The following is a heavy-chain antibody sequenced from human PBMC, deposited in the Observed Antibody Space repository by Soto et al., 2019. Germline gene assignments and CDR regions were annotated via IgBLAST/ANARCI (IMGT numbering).Heavy chain of an antibody. CDR2: IYYSGST. CDR3: ARGMSSSSYYFDY. CDR1: GGSISSYY. V-gene: IGHV4-59*01. J-gene: IGHJ4*02. Sequence: SETLSLTCTVSGGSISSYYWSWIRQPPGKGLEWIGYIYYSGSTNYNPSLKSRVTISVDTSKNQFSLKLSSVTAADTAVYYWARGMSSSSYYFDYWGQGTLVTVSS. D-gene: IGHD6-13*01.